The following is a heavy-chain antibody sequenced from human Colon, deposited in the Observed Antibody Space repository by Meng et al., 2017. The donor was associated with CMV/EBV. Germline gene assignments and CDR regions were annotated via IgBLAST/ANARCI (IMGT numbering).Heavy chain of an antibody. CDR2: INPNSGGT. CDR1: GYTFTGYY. J-gene: IGHJ6*02. D-gene: IGHD6-19*01. CDR3: ATGYSSGWYSLAGMDV. V-gene: IGHV1-2*02. Sequence: ASVKVSCKASGYTFTGYYMHWVRQAPGQGLEWMGWINPNSGGTNYAQKFKGRVTMTRDTSISTAYMELSRLRSDDTAVYYCATGYSSGWYSLAGMDVWGQGTTVTVSS.